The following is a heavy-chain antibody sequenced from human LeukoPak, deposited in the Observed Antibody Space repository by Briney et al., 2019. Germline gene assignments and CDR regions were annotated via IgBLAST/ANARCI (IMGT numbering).Heavy chain of an antibody. CDR2: INHSGST. Sequence: SEALSLTCAVYGGSFSGYYWSWIRQPPGKGLEWIGEINHSGSTNYNPSLKSRVTISVDTSKNQFSLKLSSVTAADTAVYYCARGEISVAPYIEGRNWFDPWGQGTLVTVSP. J-gene: IGHJ5*02. CDR1: GGSFSGYY. CDR3: ARGEISVAPYIEGRNWFDP. V-gene: IGHV4-34*01. D-gene: IGHD3-16*02.